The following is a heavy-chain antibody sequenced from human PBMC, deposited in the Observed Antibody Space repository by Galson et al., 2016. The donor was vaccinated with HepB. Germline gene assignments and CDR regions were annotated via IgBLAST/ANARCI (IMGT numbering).Heavy chain of an antibody. J-gene: IGHJ4*02. D-gene: IGHD2-15*01. Sequence: ASGFTFSSYGMSWVRQALGQGLEWVSSISPGGSTYTDSVKGRFTISRDNSRNTLYLEMNSLRAEDTAVYYCAKRGGLKYYFDCWGQGTLVTVSS. V-gene: IGHV3-23*01. CDR3: AKRGGLKYYFDC. CDR1: GFTFSSYG. CDR2: ISPGGST.